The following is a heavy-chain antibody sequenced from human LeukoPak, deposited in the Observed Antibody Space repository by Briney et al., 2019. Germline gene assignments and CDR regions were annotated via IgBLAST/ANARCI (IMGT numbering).Heavy chain of an antibody. CDR3: ARDNYYGSGSYPYYFDY. CDR2: ISGSGGST. D-gene: IGHD3-10*01. J-gene: IGHJ4*02. Sequence: PGGSLRLSCAASGFTFSSYAMSWVRQAPGKGLEWVSAISGSGGSTYYADSVKGRFTISRDNSKNTLYLQMNSLRAEDTAVYYCARDNYYGSGSYPYYFDYWGQGTLVTVSS. V-gene: IGHV3-23*01. CDR1: GFTFSSYA.